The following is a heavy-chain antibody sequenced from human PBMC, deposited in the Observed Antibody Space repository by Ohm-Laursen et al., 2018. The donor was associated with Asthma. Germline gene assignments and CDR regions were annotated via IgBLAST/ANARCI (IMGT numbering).Heavy chain of an antibody. V-gene: IGHV1-18*01. CDR1: GYTFTSFG. CDR3: ARHEAAAGTWILDY. Sequence: ASVKVSCKVSGYTFTSFGISWVRQAPGQGLEWMGWFSAYNGNTNYAQKLQGRVTMTTDTSTSTAYMELRSLRSDDTAVYYCARHEAAAGTWILDYWGQGTLVTVSS. D-gene: IGHD6-13*01. J-gene: IGHJ4*02. CDR2: FSAYNGNT.